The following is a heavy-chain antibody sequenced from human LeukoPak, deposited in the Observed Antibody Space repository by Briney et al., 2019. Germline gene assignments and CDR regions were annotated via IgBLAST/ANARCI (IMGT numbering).Heavy chain of an antibody. J-gene: IGHJ4*02. Sequence: PGGSLRLSCAAYGFTFSSYAMSWVRQAPGKGLEWLSSVSGSGGTIYYTASVKGRFTISRDNSKDTLYLQMNSLRAEDTAVYYCAKDLGNDYYSYYFDYWGKGTQVTVSS. CDR1: GFTFSSYA. CDR3: AKDLGNDYYSYYFDY. V-gene: IGHV3-23*01. D-gene: IGHD3-22*01. CDR2: VSGSGGTI.